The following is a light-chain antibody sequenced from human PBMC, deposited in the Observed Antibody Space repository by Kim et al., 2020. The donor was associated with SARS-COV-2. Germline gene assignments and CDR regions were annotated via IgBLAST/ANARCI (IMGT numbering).Light chain of an antibody. Sequence: DIQMTQSPSSLTASVGDGVTITCRASQSISRYLNWYQQKPGKAPKLLIYDASSLQSGVPSRFSGSRSGTDFTLTITSLQPEDFATYCCQQSYNILLTFGGGTKVEI. CDR3: QQSYNILLT. CDR1: QSISRY. CDR2: DAS. V-gene: IGKV1-39*01. J-gene: IGKJ4*01.